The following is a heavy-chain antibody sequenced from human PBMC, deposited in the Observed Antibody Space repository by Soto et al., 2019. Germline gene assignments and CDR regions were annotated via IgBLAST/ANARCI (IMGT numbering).Heavy chain of an antibody. CDR2: ISHSGSYI. J-gene: IGHJ3*02. V-gene: IGHV3-21*01. CDR3: ASPRDYCVTTINCFIAFDI. D-gene: IGHD2-21*02. Sequence: AQLVESGGSLVKPGGSLRLSCAASGFSFGDYIMNWVRQAPGRGLEWVASISHSGSYIFYADSVKGSFTISRDNSRDSLYLQMNSLRVDDTAIYYCASPRDYCVTTINCFIAFDIWGQGTRVTVSS. CDR1: GFSFGDYI.